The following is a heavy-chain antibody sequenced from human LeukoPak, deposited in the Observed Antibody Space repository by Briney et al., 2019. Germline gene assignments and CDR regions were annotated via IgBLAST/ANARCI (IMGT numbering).Heavy chain of an antibody. CDR2: IYYSGST. J-gene: IGHJ4*02. CDR1: GGSISSSSYY. CDR3: ARLGGNNYYGSGSPNFDY. V-gene: IGHV4-39*01. Sequence: PSETLSLTCTVSGGSISSSSYYWGWIRQPPGKGLEWIGSIYYSGSTYYNPSLKSRVTISVDTSKNQFSLKLSSVTAADTAVYYCARLGGNNYYGSGSPNFDYWGQETLVTVSS. D-gene: IGHD3-10*01.